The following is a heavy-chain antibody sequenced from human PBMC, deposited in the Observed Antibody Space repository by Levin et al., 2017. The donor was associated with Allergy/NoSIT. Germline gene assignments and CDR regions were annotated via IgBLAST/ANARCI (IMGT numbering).Heavy chain of an antibody. V-gene: IGHV4-59*01. CDR3: ARRGHYGGAFDY. Sequence: SQTLSLPCTVSGGSISSYYWSWIRQPPGKGLEWIGYIYYSGSTNYNPSLKSRVTISVDTSKNQFSLKLSSVTAADTAVYYCARRGHYGGAFDYWGQGTLVTVSS. CDR2: IYYSGST. D-gene: IGHD4-23*01. J-gene: IGHJ4*02. CDR1: GGSISSYY.